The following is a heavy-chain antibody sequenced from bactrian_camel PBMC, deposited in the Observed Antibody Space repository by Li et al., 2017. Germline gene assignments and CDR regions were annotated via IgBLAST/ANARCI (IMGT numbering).Heavy chain of an antibody. CDR1: ESIASTCG. V-gene: IGHV3S53*01. Sequence: VQLVESGGGSVQAGGSLKLTCVIPESIASTCGMAWYRQGVGKKREGVAVIFSDGSTNRVYADSAKGRFTISQDNVNNTVYLQMNSLKPEDTAMYYCAARSVGWCPLFEHWLGKRAYTPGGYFANWGQGTQVTVS. D-gene: IGHD1*01. CDR3: AARSVGWCPLFEHWLGKRAYTPGGYFAN. CDR2: IFSDGST. J-gene: IGHJ6*01.